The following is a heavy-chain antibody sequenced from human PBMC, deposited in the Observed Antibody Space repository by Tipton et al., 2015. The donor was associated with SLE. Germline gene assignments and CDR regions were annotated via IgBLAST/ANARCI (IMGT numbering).Heavy chain of an antibody. V-gene: IGHV4-59*01. J-gene: IGHJ2*01. CDR1: GVSISNYY. D-gene: IGHD7-27*01. CDR2: VYKN. Sequence: LRLSCYVTGVSISNYYWTWIRQSPGKGLEWIGNVYKNYNPSLESRVTISVDTSRNLFSLNLSSVTAADTAVYYCARGGWGYLYLDLWGRGTLVTVSS. CDR3: ARGGWGYLYLDL.